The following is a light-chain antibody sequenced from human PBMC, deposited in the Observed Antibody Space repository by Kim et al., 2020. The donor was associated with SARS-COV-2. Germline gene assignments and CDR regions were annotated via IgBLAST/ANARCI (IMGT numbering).Light chain of an antibody. CDR3: QRCYSVPWT. CDR2: DAS. J-gene: IGKJ1*01. Sequence: DIQMTQSPSSLSASVGDRVTITCRSSQDISNFLAWYQQKPGEVPKLLIYDASVLQSGVPSRFSGSGSGTDFTLTISGLQPEDVATYYCQRCYSVPWTFGQGTKLEI. CDR1: QDISNF. V-gene: IGKV1-27*01.